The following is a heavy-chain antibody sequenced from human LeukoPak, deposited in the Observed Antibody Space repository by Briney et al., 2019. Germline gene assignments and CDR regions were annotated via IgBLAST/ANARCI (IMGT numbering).Heavy chain of an antibody. CDR3: ARLGRQGTSY. Sequence: GGSLRLCCAGSGFTLSNSRMGWVREAPGKGLEWVANINPSGSDKYYVDSAECRFTVSKDNAKNSLYLQMNSLRAEDTAVYYCARLGRQGTSYWGQGTLVTVSS. CDR2: INPSGSDK. V-gene: IGHV3-7*01. D-gene: IGHD1-7*01. J-gene: IGHJ4*02. CDR1: GFTLSNSR.